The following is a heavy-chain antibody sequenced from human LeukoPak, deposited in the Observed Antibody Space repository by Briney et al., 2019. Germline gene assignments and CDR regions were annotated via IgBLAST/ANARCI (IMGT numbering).Heavy chain of an antibody. D-gene: IGHD3-22*01. CDR3: AKRGVVIRVILVGFHKEAYYFDS. J-gene: IGHJ4*02. Sequence: GGSLRLSCAVSGITLSNYGMSWVRQAPGKGLEWVAGISDRGGRTNYADSVKGRFTISRDNPRNTLYLQMNSLSAEDTAVYLCAKRGVVIRVILVGFHKEAYYFDSWGQGALVTVSS. CDR1: GITLSNYG. CDR2: ISDRGGRT. V-gene: IGHV3-23*01.